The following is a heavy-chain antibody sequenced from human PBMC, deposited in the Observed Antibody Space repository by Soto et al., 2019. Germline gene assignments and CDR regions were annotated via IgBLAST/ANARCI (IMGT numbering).Heavy chain of an antibody. J-gene: IGHJ4*02. CDR1: GFTFSSYA. D-gene: IGHD3-9*01. CDR2: NSVSGGST. CDR3: AKMPDILTGYSFFDY. Sequence: EVQLLESGGGLVQPGGSLRLSCAASGFTFSSYAMSWVRQAPGKVLEWVSANSVSGGSTYYADSVKGRFTISRDNSKNTLYLQMNSLRAEATAVYYCAKMPDILTGYSFFDYWGQGTLVTVSS. V-gene: IGHV3-23*01.